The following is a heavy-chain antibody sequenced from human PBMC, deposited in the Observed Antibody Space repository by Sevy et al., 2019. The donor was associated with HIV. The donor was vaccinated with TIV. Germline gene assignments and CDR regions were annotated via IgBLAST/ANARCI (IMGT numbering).Heavy chain of an antibody. V-gene: IGHV1-18*01. J-gene: IGHJ6*02. D-gene: IGHD2-8*01. CDR1: GYTFTSYG. Sequence: ASVKVSCKASGYTFTSYGISWVRQAPGQGLEWMGWISAYNGNTNYAQKLQGRVTMTTDTSTSTAYMELRSLRSDDTAVYYCARCKRNRLGYCTNGVCYPHYGMDVWGQGTTVTVSS. CDR2: ISAYNGNT. CDR3: ARCKRNRLGYCTNGVCYPHYGMDV.